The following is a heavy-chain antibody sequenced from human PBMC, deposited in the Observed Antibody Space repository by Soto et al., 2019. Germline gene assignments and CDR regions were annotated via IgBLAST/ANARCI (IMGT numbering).Heavy chain of an antibody. Sequence: ASVKVSCKASGYTFINYYIHWVRQAPGQGLEWMAIINPMGGSTNYAQEFQGRVTLTSDTSTSTVYMELNSLRAEDTAVYYCASGLIMGTNHWGPGTLVTVSS. J-gene: IGHJ5*02. D-gene: IGHD2-8*01. CDR2: INPMGGST. CDR3: ASGLIMGTNH. V-gene: IGHV1-46*01. CDR1: GYTFINYY.